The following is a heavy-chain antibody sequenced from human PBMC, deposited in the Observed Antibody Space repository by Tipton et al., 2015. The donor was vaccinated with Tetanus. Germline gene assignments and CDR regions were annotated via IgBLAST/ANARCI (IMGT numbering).Heavy chain of an antibody. Sequence: TLSLTCTVSGGSISSGGYYWSWIRQHPGKGLEWIGYIYYSGSTYYNPSLKSRVTISVDTSKNQFSLKLSSVTAADTAVYYCARAPNQDGDLDYWGQGTLVTVSS. D-gene: IGHD4-17*01. CDR3: ARAPNQDGDLDY. CDR1: GGSISSGGYY. J-gene: IGHJ4*02. CDR2: IYYSGST. V-gene: IGHV4-31*03.